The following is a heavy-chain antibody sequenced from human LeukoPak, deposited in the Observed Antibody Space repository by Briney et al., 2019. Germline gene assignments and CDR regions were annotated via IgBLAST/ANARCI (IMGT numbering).Heavy chain of an antibody. Sequence: GGSLRLSCAASGFSFSSYAMHWVRQAPGKGLEWVSAIWYDGSNKFYADSVKGRFTISRDSSKNTLFLQMNGLRAENTAVYYCAKSGPDFGDLPSEYYFDFWGQGTLVTVSS. J-gene: IGHJ4*02. CDR3: AKSGPDFGDLPSEYYFDF. CDR1: GFSFSSYA. D-gene: IGHD4-17*01. CDR2: IWYDGSNK. V-gene: IGHV3-33*06.